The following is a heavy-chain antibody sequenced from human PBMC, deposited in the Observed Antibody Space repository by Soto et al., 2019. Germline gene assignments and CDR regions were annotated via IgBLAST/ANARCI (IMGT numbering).Heavy chain of an antibody. J-gene: IGHJ6*02. Sequence: PSETLSLTCAVYGGSFSGYYWSWIRQPPGKGLDWIGEIKYSGSTNYNPSLKSRVTRTVDPSKNQFSLMLSSVTAADTAVYYCARAEYYDFWSGYYRPYYYGMDVWGQGTTVTVSS. D-gene: IGHD3-3*01. V-gene: IGHV4-34*01. CDR1: GGSFSGYY. CDR2: IKYSGST. CDR3: ARAEYYDFWSGYYRPYYYGMDV.